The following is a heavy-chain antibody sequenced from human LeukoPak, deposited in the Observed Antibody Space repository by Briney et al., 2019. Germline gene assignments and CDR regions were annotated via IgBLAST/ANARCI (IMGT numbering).Heavy chain of an antibody. CDR1: GLAFSAYK. D-gene: IGHD2-15*01. CDR3: VVGGSPGC. J-gene: IGHJ4*02. CDR2: ISTDGYTT. Sequence: GGSLRLSCAASGLAFSAYKMHWVRQAPRKGLVWVSRISTDGYTTDYADFVQGRFTASRDNTKNTWSLEMNSLRAEDTAVYYCVVGGSPGCWGQGTLVTVSS. V-gene: IGHV3-74*01.